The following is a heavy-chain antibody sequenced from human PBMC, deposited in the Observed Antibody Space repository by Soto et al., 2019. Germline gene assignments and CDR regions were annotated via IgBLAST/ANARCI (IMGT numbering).Heavy chain of an antibody. J-gene: IGHJ4*02. CDR3: ARDYGDYGTEGY. V-gene: IGHV4-30-4*01. CDR1: GGSISSGDYY. CDR2: IYYSGST. D-gene: IGHD4-17*01. Sequence: SETLSLTCTVSGGSISSGDYYWSWIRQPPGKGLEWIGYIYYSGSTYYNPSLKSRVTISVDTSKNQFSLKLSSVTAADTAVYYCARDYGDYGTEGYWGQGSLVTVSS.